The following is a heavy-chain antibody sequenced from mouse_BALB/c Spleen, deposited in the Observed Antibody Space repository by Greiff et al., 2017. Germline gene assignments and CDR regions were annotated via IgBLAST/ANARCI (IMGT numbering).Heavy chain of an antibody. J-gene: IGHJ4*01. CDR3: ASQITTVVAPCYAMDY. CDR2: ISYSGST. D-gene: IGHD1-1*01. CDR1: GDSITSGY. V-gene: IGHV3-8*02. Sequence: GQLKESGPSLVKPSQTLSLTCSVTGDSITSGYWNWIRKFPGNKLEYMGYISYSGSTYYNPSLKSRISITRDTSKNQYYLQLNSVTTEDTATYYCASQITTVVAPCYAMDYWGQGTSVTVSS.